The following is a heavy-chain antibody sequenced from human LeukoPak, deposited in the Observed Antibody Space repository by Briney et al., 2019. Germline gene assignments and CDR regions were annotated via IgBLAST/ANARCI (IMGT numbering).Heavy chain of an antibody. V-gene: IGHV3-30*18. CDR3: AKDLDGDSNY. CDR1: GFTFSSYG. Sequence: PGGSLRLSCAASGFTFSSYGMHWVRQAPGKGLEWVAVISYDGSNKYYADSVKGRFTISRDNSKSTLYLQMNCLRAEDTAVYYCAKDLDGDSNYWGQGTLVTVSS. CDR2: ISYDGSNK. D-gene: IGHD2-21*01. J-gene: IGHJ4*02.